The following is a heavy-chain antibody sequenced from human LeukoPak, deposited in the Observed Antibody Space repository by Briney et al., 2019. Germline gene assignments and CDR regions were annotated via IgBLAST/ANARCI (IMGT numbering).Heavy chain of an antibody. CDR1: GYTFTGYY. V-gene: IGHV1-2*02. D-gene: IGHD6-19*01. J-gene: IGHJ4*02. Sequence: ASVKVSCKASGYTFTGYYMHRVRQAPGQGLEWMGWINPNSDGTNYAQKFQGRVTMTRDTSISTAYMELSSLRSDDTAVYYCARDREQGSGWEKFDYWGQGTLVTVSS. CDR2: INPNSDGT. CDR3: ARDREQGSGWEKFDY.